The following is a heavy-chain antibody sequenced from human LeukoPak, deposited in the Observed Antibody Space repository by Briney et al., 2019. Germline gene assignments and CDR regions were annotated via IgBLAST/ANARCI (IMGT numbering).Heavy chain of an antibody. CDR2: IYYSGST. D-gene: IGHD3-10*01. J-gene: IGHJ6*03. Sequence: PSETLSLTCTVSGGSISSYYWSWIRQPPGKGLEWIGYIYYSGSTNYNPSLKSRVTISVDTSKNQFSLKLSSVTAADTAVYYCARTTMVRGTYYMDVWGKGTTVTVSS. CDR3: ARTTMVRGTYYMDV. V-gene: IGHV4-59*01. CDR1: GGSISSYY.